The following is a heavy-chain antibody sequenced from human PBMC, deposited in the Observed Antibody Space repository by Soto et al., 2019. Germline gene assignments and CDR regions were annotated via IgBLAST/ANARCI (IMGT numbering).Heavy chain of an antibody. CDR2: IYYSGST. J-gene: IGHJ4*02. V-gene: IGHV4-31*03. Sequence: SETLSLTCTVSGGSISSGGYYWSWIRKHPGKGLEWIGYIYYSGSTYYNPSLKSRVTISVDTSKNQFSLKLSSVTAADTAVYYCARETLYYDSSLGFDYWGQGTLVTVSS. D-gene: IGHD3-22*01. CDR3: ARETLYYDSSLGFDY. CDR1: GGSISSGGYY.